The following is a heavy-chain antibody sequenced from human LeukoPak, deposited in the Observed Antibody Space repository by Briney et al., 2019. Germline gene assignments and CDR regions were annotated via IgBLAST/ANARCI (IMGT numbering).Heavy chain of an antibody. CDR1: GFTLSTYW. CDR3: ARDRGSSGRLGRFDN. D-gene: IGHD6-19*01. V-gene: IGHV3-7*01. Sequence: GGSLRLSCAASGFTLSTYWMTWVRQAPGKGLEWVANIKQDGSEKYYADSVKGRFTISRDNAKKLLYLQMNSLRVEDTAVYYCARDRGSSGRLGRFDNWGQGTLVTVSP. J-gene: IGHJ4*02. CDR2: IKQDGSEK.